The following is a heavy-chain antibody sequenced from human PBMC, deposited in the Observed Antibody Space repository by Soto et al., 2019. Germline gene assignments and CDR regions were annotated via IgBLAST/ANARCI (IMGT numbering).Heavy chain of an antibody. J-gene: IGHJ5*02. Sequence: ASVKVSCKASGXTFSSYAISWVRQAPGQGLEWMGGIIPIFGTANYAQKFQGRVTITADESTSTAYMELSSLRSEDTAVYYCAREPYYYDSSGYYNWFDPWGQGTLVTVSS. D-gene: IGHD3-22*01. CDR3: AREPYYYDSSGYYNWFDP. CDR2: IIPIFGTA. V-gene: IGHV1-69*13. CDR1: GXTFSSYA.